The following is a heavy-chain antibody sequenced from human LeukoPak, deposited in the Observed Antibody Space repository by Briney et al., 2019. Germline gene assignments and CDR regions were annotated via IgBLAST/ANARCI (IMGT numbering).Heavy chain of an antibody. J-gene: IGHJ3*02. CDR1: GFTFSSYW. CDR3: ARGYNWNYGAFDI. CDR2: IKQDGSEK. Sequence: PGGSLRLSCAASGFTFSSYWMSWVRQAPGKGLEWVANIKQDGSEKYYVDSVKGRFTISRDNAKNSLYLQMYSLRAEDTALYYCARGYNWNYGAFDIWGQGTMVTVSS. V-gene: IGHV3-7*03. D-gene: IGHD1-1*01.